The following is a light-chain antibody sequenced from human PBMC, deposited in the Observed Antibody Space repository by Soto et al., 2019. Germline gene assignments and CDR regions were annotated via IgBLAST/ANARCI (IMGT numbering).Light chain of an antibody. J-gene: IGKJ1*01. CDR3: QQYGSSPRT. CDR1: QSVSSSY. V-gene: IGKV3-20*01. Sequence: EIVMTQSPATLSVSPGERATFSCRASQSVSSSYLAWYQQRPGQAPRLLIYGASSRATGIPDRFSGSGSGTDFTLTISRLEPADFAVYYCQQYGSSPRTFGRGTKVDIK. CDR2: GAS.